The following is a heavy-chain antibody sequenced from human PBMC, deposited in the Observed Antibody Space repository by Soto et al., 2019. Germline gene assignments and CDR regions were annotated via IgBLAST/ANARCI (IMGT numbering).Heavy chain of an antibody. Sequence: LRLSCEASGFTFTNFAMTWVRQAPGKGLEWVSSISSRGGTTYYADSVRGRFTISRDNSKNMLFLQMNSLRPEDTAVYYCAKDHWGQGTLVTVPQ. CDR2: ISSRGGTT. V-gene: IGHV3-23*01. CDR3: AKDH. CDR1: GFTFTNFA. J-gene: IGHJ4*02.